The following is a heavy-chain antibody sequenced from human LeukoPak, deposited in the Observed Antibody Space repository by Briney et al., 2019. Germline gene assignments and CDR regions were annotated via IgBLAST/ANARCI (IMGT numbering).Heavy chain of an antibody. CDR1: GFTFSSYE. CDR3: ALLAVASDFDY. J-gene: IGHJ4*02. D-gene: IGHD6-19*01. Sequence: GGSLTLSCAVSGFTFSSYEMNWVRQAPGKGLEWVSNIGSSGTTIYYADSVKGRFTNSRDNAKNSLYLQMNSLRAEDTAVYYCALLAVASDFDYWGQGALVTVSS. V-gene: IGHV3-48*03. CDR2: IGSSGTTI.